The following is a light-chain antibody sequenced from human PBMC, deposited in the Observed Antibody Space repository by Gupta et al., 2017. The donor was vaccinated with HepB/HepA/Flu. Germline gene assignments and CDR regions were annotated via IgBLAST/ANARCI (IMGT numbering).Light chain of an antibody. J-gene: IGKJ5*01. V-gene: IGKV3-11*01. Sequence: EIVLTQSPATLSLSPGERATLSCRASQSISNSLAWYQQKPGQAPRLLVYGASIRVTDIPPRFSGSGSGTDFTLTISSLEAEDVAVYYCKQRRNGPPTFGQGTRLGSK. CDR1: QSISNS. CDR3: KQRRNGPPT. CDR2: GAS.